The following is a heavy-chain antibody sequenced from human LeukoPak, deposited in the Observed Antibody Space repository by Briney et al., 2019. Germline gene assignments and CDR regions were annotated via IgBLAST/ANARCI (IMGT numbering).Heavy chain of an antibody. D-gene: IGHD1-14*01. Sequence: ASVKVSCKASGYTFTSYDINWVRQATGQGLEWMGWMNPNSGNTGYAQKFQGRVTMTRNTSIGTAYMELSSLRSEDTAVYYCARVGIPAGYYYYYMDVWGKGTTVTVSS. CDR3: ARVGIPAGYYYYYMDV. CDR2: MNPNSGNT. V-gene: IGHV1-8*01. J-gene: IGHJ6*03. CDR1: GYTFTSYD.